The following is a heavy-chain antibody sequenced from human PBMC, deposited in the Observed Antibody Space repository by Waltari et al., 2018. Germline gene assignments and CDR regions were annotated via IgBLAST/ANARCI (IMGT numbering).Heavy chain of an antibody. CDR3: ARGQSYYDILTGYYRGAFDI. J-gene: IGHJ3*02. CDR2: INHSGST. Sequence: QVQLQQWGAGLLKPSETLSLTCAVYGGSFSGYYWSWIRQPPGKGLEWIGEINHSGSTNYNPSLKSRVTISVDTSKNQFSLKLSSVTAADTAVYYCARGQSYYDILTGYYRGAFDIWGQGTMVTVSS. CDR1: GGSFSGYY. D-gene: IGHD3-9*01. V-gene: IGHV4-34*01.